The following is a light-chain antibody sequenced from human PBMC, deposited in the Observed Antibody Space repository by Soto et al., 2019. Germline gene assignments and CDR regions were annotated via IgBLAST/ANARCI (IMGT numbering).Light chain of an antibody. J-gene: IGKJ1*01. CDR3: QQYNTFWT. CDR2: GAS. V-gene: IGKV3D-15*01. CDR1: QSVSNN. Sequence: DIVMTQSPGTLSVSPGERATLSCRASQSVSNNYLAWYQQKPGQAPRLLIYGASNRATGIPDRFSGSGSGTDFTLTISSLQPDDFATYYCQQYNTFWTFGQGTKVDIK.